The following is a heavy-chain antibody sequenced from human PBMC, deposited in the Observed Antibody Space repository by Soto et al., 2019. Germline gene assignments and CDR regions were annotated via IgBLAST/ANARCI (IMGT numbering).Heavy chain of an antibody. CDR3: ARRLTVYCAIIHYFYAMAV. Sequence: QVQLVQSGAEVKKPGSSVKVSCKVSGGTFKSYAISWLRQAPGQGLEWMGGFIPMFGTASYAQTFQGRVTITADESTSTTYMGLRSLRPAATVIFFPARRLTVYCAIIHYFYAMAVWRQATSVTTSS. V-gene: IGHV1-69*01. D-gene: IGHD2-8*01. CDR1: GGTFKSYA. CDR2: FIPMFGTA. J-gene: IGHJ6*01.